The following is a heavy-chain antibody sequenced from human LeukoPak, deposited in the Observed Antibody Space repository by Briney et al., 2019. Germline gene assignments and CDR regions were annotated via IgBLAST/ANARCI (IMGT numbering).Heavy chain of an antibody. CDR2: ISPYNGHT. CDR1: GYIFTTYG. J-gene: IGHJ4*02. V-gene: IGHV1-18*01. CDR3: AKTRDTVLNEY. Sequence: ASVKVSCKASGYIFTTYGIRWVRQAPGQGLEWMGWISPYNGHTNFAPNLQDRLTMTTDTSTSTAYMELRSLRSDDTAVYYCAKTRDTVLNEYWGQGTLVTVSS.